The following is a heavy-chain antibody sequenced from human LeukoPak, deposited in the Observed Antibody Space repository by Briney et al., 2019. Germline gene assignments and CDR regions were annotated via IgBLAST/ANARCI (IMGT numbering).Heavy chain of an antibody. V-gene: IGHV1-69*04. J-gene: IGHJ4*02. CDR2: IIPILGIA. D-gene: IGHD2-2*01. CDR3: ACSSSSSCRD. CDR1: GGTFSSYA. Sequence: SVKVSCKASGGTFSSYAISWVRQAPGQGLEWMGRIIPILGIANYAQKFQGRVTITADKSTSTAYMELSSLRSEDTAVYYCACSSSSSCRDWGQGTLSPSPQ.